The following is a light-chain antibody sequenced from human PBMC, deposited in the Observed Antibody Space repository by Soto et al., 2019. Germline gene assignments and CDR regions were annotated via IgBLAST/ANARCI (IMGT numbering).Light chain of an antibody. Sequence: QSVLTQPPSVSGAPGQRVTISCTGSSSNIGAGYDVHWYQQLPGTAPKLLIYGSSNRPSGVPERFSGSKSGTSASLAITGLQAEDEADFYCQSHDSSLSAYVFGTGTKVTVL. V-gene: IGLV1-40*01. CDR3: QSHDSSLSAYV. CDR1: SSNIGAGYD. J-gene: IGLJ1*01. CDR2: GSS.